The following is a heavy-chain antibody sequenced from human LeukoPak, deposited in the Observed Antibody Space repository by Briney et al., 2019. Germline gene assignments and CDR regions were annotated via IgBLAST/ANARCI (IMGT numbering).Heavy chain of an antibody. J-gene: IGHJ4*02. CDR3: ARRRYSSGWYY. Sequence: PSETLSLTCTVSGGSISSYYWSWIRQPPGKGLEWIGYIYYSGSTYYNPSLKSRVTISVDTSKNQFSLKLSSVTAADTAVYYCARRRYSSGWYYWGQGTLVTVSS. V-gene: IGHV4-59*12. D-gene: IGHD6-19*01. CDR2: IYYSGST. CDR1: GGSISSYY.